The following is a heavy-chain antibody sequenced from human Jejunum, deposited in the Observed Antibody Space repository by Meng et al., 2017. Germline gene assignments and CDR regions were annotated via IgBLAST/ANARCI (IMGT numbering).Heavy chain of an antibody. V-gene: IGHV1-2*02. CDR3: ATERHDQGFCYFDP. D-gene: IGHD2-15*01. CDR1: GYSFIGFY. CDR2: IHPNTGET. Sequence: ASVKVSCKASGYSFIGFYIHWVRQAPGQGLEWMGWIHPNTGETKYAQKFYGRVTMTRDTSISTAYLDLSSLTSDDTAMYYCATERHDQGFCYFDPWGPGTLVTVSS. J-gene: IGHJ5*02.